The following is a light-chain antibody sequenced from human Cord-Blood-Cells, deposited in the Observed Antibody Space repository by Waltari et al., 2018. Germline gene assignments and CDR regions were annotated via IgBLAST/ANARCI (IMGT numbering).Light chain of an antibody. V-gene: IGLV1-47*01. CDR1: SSNIGNNS. CDR3: AAWDDSLSGYV. Sequence: QSVLTQPPSASGTPGQRVTLSCSGSSSNIGNNSLSWYQQLPGTAPKLLIYRNNQRHSGVPDRFSGSKSGTSASLAISGLRSEDEADYYCAAWDDSLSGYVFGTGTKVTVL. J-gene: IGLJ1*01. CDR2: RNN.